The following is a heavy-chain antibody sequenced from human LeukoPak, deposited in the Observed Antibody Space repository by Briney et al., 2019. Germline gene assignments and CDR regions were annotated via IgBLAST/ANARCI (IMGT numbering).Heavy chain of an antibody. CDR2: FDPEDGET. D-gene: IGHD3-10*01. CDR1: GYSLTELS. V-gene: IGHV1-24*01. CDR3: ATGFLGGYYFDY. J-gene: IGHJ4*02. Sequence: ASVKVSCKVSGYSLTELSMHWVRQAPGKGLEWMGGFDPEDGETIYAQKFQGRVTMTEDTSTDTAYMELSSLRSEDTAVYYCATGFLGGYYFDYWGQGTLVTVSS.